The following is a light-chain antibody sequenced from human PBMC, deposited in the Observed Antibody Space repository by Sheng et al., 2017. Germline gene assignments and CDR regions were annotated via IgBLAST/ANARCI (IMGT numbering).Light chain of an antibody. J-gene: IGLJ2*01. Sequence: QSVLTQSPSVSAAPGQRVTISCSGSNSNIGSHSVSWYQHVPGTAPKLLIYQDNKRPSGIPDRFSGSKSGTSATLVITGLQTGDEADYYCGTWDTSLSLVVFGGGTKLTVL. CDR1: NSNIGSHS. CDR2: QDN. V-gene: IGLV1-51*02. CDR3: GTWDTSLSLVV.